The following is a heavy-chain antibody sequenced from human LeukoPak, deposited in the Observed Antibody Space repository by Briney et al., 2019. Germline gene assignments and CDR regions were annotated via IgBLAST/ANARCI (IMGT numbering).Heavy chain of an antibody. V-gene: IGHV3-9*01. Sequence: PGGSLRLSCAASGFTFDDYAMHWVRQAPGKGLEWVSGISWNSGSIGYADPVKGRFTISRDNAKNSLYLQMNSLRAEDTALYYCAKEEGGYYLDYWGQGTLVTVSS. CDR1: GFTFDDYA. J-gene: IGHJ4*02. CDR2: ISWNSGSI. D-gene: IGHD3-22*01. CDR3: AKEEGGYYLDY.